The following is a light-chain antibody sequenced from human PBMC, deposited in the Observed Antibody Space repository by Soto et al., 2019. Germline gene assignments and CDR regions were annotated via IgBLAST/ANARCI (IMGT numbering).Light chain of an antibody. V-gene: IGLV2-14*01. J-gene: IGLJ2*01. CDR2: DIT. CDR1: TSNVGEDNY. Sequence: QSALTQPASVSGSPGQSITISCTGTTSNVGEDNYVSWYQQHPGGAPTLMIYDITDRPSGVSNRFSGSKSGNTATLTISGVKAEDEADYYCGEPTMSSTVIFGGGTKLTVL. CDR3: GEPTMSSTVI.